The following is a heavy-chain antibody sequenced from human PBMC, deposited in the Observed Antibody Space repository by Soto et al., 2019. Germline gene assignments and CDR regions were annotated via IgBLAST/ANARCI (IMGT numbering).Heavy chain of an antibody. V-gene: IGHV1-18*01. J-gene: IGHJ5*02. CDR2: ISAYNGNT. D-gene: IGHD3-10*01. CDR3: SRVLRSWREARPFGP. CDR1: GYTFTSYG. Sequence: ASVKVSCKASGYTFTSYGISWVRQAPGQGLEWMGWISAYNGNTNYAQKLQGRVTMTTDTSTSTAYMELRSLRSDDTAVYYCSRVLRSWREARPFGPWGQGTLVTVSS.